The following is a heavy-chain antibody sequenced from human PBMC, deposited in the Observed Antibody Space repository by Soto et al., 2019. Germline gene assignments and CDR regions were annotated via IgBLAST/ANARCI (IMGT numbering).Heavy chain of an antibody. J-gene: IGHJ6*02. CDR1: GYSFTSYW. D-gene: IGHD6-19*01. Sequence: GESLKISCKGSGYSFTSYWIGWVRQMPGKGLEWMGIIYPGDSDTRYSPSFQGQVTISADKSISTAYLQWSSLKASDTAMYYCARGSRDSSGWRRKDYYFYGMDVWGQGTTVTVSS. CDR2: IYPGDSDT. V-gene: IGHV5-51*01. CDR3: ARGSRDSSGWRRKDYYFYGMDV.